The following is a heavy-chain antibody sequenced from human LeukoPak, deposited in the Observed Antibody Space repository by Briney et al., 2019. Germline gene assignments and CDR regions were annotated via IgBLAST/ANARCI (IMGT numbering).Heavy chain of an antibody. J-gene: IGHJ5*02. CDR2: INHSGST. CDR3: AIVVVSRNWFDP. D-gene: IGHD2-15*01. V-gene: IGHV4-34*01. CDR1: GGSFSGYY. Sequence: SETLSLTCAVHGGSFSGYYWSWIRQPPGKGLEWIGEINHSGSTNYNPSLKSRVTISVDTSKNQFSLKLSSVTAADTAVYYCAIVVVSRNWFDPWGQGTLVTVSS.